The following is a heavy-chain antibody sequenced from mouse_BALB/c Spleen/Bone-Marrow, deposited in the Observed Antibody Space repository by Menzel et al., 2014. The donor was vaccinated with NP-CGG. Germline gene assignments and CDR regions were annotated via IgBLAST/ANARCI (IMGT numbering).Heavy chain of an antibody. Sequence: QVQLQQSGAGLVKPGASVKLSCKASGYTFTEXIXHWVKQRSXXGLEWIGXFYXGSGSIKYNEKFKDKATLTADKSSSTVYMELSRLTSEDSAVYFCARHEGGEMGFDYWGQGTTLTVSS. J-gene: IGHJ2*01. V-gene: IGHV1-62-2*01. CDR2: FYXGSGSI. CDR1: GYTFTEXI. CDR3: ARHEGGEMGFDY. D-gene: IGHD2-3*01.